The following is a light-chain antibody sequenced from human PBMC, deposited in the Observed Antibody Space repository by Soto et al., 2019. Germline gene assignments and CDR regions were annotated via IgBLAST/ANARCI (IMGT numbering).Light chain of an antibody. CDR3: QQYNRYWT. J-gene: IGKJ1*01. CDR2: DVS. Sequence: DIQMTQSPSTLSASVGDRVTITCRASQSISSWLAWYQQKPGKAPKLLIYDVSSLESGVPSRFSGSGSETEFTLTISSLLPDDFATYYCQQYNRYWTFGQGTKVDI. CDR1: QSISSW. V-gene: IGKV1-5*01.